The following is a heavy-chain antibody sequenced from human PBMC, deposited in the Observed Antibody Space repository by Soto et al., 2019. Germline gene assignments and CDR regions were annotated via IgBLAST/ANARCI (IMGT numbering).Heavy chain of an antibody. Sequence: VKVSCKASGYTFTGYYMHWVRQAPGQGLEWMGWINPNSGGTNYAQKFQGRVTMTRDTSISTAYMELSRLRSDDTAVYYCARGITIFGVVKGYYYGMDVWGQGTTVTVSS. J-gene: IGHJ6*02. D-gene: IGHD3-3*01. CDR3: ARGITIFGVVKGYYYGMDV. CDR1: GYTFTGYY. CDR2: INPNSGGT. V-gene: IGHV1-2*02.